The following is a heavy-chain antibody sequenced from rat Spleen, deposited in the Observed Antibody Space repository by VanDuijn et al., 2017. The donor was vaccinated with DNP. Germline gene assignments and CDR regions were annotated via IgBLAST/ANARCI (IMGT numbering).Heavy chain of an antibody. V-gene: IGHV5-31*01. CDR1: GFTFNNYW. J-gene: IGHJ4*01. CDR2: ITSSGGST. CDR3: ARVYTTDYYYAMDA. Sequence: EVQLVESGGDLVQPGRSLKLSCVASGFTFNNYWMTWIRQVPGKGLEWVASITSSGGSTYYPDSVKGRFTISRDNAKNTLYLQMNSLRSEDTATYYCARVYTTDYYYAMDAWGQGTSVTVSS. D-gene: IGHD1-6*01.